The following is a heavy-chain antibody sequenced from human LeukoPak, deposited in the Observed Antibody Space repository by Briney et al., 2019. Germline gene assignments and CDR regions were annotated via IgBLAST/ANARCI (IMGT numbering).Heavy chain of an antibody. CDR2: IIPILGTA. Sequence: ASVKVSCKASGGTFISYAISWVRQAPGQGLEWMGGIIPILGTANYAQKFQGRVTITADESTSTAYMELSSLRSEDTAVYYCARLRIQLWPTRSRYFDYWGQGTLVTVSS. CDR1: GGTFISYA. CDR3: ARLRIQLWPTRSRYFDY. J-gene: IGHJ4*02. V-gene: IGHV1-69*13. D-gene: IGHD5-18*01.